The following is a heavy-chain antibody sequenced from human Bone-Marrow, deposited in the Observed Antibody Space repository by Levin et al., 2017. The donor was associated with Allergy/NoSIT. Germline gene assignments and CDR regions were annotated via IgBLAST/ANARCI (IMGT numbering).Heavy chain of an antibody. Sequence: PGGSLRLSCAASGFTFTIYGLHWVRQAPGKGLEWVATVSYDSTDKYYAGSVQGRFSISRDSSKNTVFLQMNSLRVEDTATYYCARGPLNSNYDLWRAFSYWGRGTLVVVSS. J-gene: IGHJ4*02. CDR3: ARGPLNSNYDLWRAFSY. V-gene: IGHV3-30*03. CDR1: GFTFTIYG. CDR2: VSYDSTDK. D-gene: IGHD3-3*01.